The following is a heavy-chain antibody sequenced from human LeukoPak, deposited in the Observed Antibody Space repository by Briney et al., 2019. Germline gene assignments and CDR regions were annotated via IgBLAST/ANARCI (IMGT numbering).Heavy chain of an antibody. CDR3: ARNRWYAFDY. D-gene: IGHD4-23*01. CDR2: ISSSNTI. J-gene: IGHJ4*02. Sequence: GGSLRLSCAASGFTFSSYTMNWVRQAPGKGLEWISYISSSNTISYADSVKGRFTISRDNAKNSLYLQMNSLRAEDTAVYYRARNRWYAFDYWGQGTLATVSS. V-gene: IGHV3-48*01. CDR1: GFTFSSYT.